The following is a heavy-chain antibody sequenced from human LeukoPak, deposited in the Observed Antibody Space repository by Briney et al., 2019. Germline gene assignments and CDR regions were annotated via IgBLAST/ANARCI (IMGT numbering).Heavy chain of an antibody. D-gene: IGHD3-16*01. V-gene: IGHV3-21*01. CDR2: ISSSSYI. J-gene: IGHJ4*02. CDR1: GFTFSSYA. Sequence: PGGSLRLSCAASGFTFSSYAMSWVRQAPGKGLEWVSSISSSSYIYYADSVKGRFTISRDNAKNSLYLQMNSLRAEDTAVYYCARDGRYDYVDWGQGTLVTVSS. CDR3: ARDGRYDYVD.